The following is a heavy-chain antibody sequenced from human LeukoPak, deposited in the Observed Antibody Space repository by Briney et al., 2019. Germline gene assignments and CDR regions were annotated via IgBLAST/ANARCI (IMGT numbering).Heavy chain of an antibody. V-gene: IGHV3-30-3*02. CDR2: ISYDGSNK. CDR1: GFTFSSYA. CDR3: AKQLGYCSGGSCYFDY. Sequence: GRSLRLSCAASGFTFSSYAMHWVRQAPGKGLEWVAVISYDGSNKYNADSVKGRFTISRDNSKNTLYLQMNSLRAEDTAVYYCAKQLGYCSGGSCYFDYWGQGTLVTVSS. J-gene: IGHJ4*02. D-gene: IGHD2-15*01.